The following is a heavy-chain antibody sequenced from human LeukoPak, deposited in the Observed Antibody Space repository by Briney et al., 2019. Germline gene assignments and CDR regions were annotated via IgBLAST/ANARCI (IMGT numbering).Heavy chain of an antibody. Sequence: GGSLRLSCAASGFTFSSYGMSWVRQAPGKGLEWVSGISGSGGSTYYADSVKGRFTISRDNSRNTLYLQMNSPRAEDTAVYYCAKRAIAAAGKGDFDYWGQGTLVTVSS. D-gene: IGHD6-13*01. CDR3: AKRAIAAAGKGDFDY. V-gene: IGHV3-23*01. CDR2: ISGSGGST. CDR1: GFTFSSYG. J-gene: IGHJ4*02.